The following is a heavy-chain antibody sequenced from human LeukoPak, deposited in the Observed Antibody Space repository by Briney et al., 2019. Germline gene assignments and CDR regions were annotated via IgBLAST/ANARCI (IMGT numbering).Heavy chain of an antibody. CDR3: ATWPGAWYGEDY. J-gene: IGHJ4*02. V-gene: IGHV3-53*01. CDR2: IYGGGST. CDR1: GFTVSSSF. Sequence: GGSLRLSCAASGFTVSSSFMAWVRQAPGKGLEWVSVIYGGGSTFYADPVKGRSTISRDNSQNTMYLQMNGLRAEDTAVYYCATWPGAWYGEDYWGQGTLVTVSS. D-gene: IGHD3-10*01.